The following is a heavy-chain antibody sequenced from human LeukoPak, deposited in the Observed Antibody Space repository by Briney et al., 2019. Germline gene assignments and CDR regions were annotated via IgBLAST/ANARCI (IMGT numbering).Heavy chain of an antibody. CDR2: ISSRSSYI. Sequence: GGSLRLSCAASGFTFSSYSMNWVRQAPGKGLEWVSSISSRSSYIYYADSVKGRFTISRDNAKNSLYLQMNSLRAEDTAVYYCAREEQLGGILRIIDYWGQGTLVTVSS. D-gene: IGHD6-6*01. CDR3: AREEQLGGILRIIDY. CDR1: GFTFSSYS. V-gene: IGHV3-21*01. J-gene: IGHJ4*02.